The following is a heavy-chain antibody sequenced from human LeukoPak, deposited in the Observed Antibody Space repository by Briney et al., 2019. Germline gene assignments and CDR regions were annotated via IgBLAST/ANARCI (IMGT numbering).Heavy chain of an antibody. J-gene: IGHJ5*02. CDR1: GYTFTGYY. Sequence: SSVKVSCKASGYTFTGYYMHWVRQAPGQGLEWMRWINPNSGGTNYAQKFQGRVTMTRDTSISTAYMELSRLRSDDTAVYYCASPDIAEQLGGFDPWGQGTLVTVSS. D-gene: IGHD6-6*01. V-gene: IGHV1-2*02. CDR2: INPNSGGT. CDR3: ASPDIAEQLGGFDP.